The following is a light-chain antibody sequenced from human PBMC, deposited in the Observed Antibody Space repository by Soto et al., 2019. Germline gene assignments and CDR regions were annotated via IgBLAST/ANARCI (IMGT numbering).Light chain of an antibody. CDR1: SSNIGSNI. CDR3: AAWDGSLQTWV. Sequence: QSVLTQPPSASGTPGQRVTISCSGSSSNIGSNIVNWYQHLPGTAPKLLIYTNNQLPSGVPDRFSDSKSGTSASLAISGLQSEDEADYYCAAWDGSLQTWVFGGGTQLTVL. CDR2: TNN. J-gene: IGLJ3*02. V-gene: IGLV1-44*01.